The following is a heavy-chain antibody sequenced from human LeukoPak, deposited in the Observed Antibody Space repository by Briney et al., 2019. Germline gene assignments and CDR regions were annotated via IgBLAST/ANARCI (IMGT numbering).Heavy chain of an antibody. CDR1: GYTFTGYY. CDR3: ARDGYYYDSSGYSYGFDY. Sequence: ASVKVSCKASGYTFTGYYMHWVRQAPGQGLEWMGWINPNSGGTNYAENFQGRVTMTGDTSISTAYMELSRLKSDDTAVYYCARDGYYYDSSGYSYGFDYWGQGTLVTVSS. CDR2: INPNSGGT. D-gene: IGHD3-22*01. V-gene: IGHV1-2*02. J-gene: IGHJ4*02.